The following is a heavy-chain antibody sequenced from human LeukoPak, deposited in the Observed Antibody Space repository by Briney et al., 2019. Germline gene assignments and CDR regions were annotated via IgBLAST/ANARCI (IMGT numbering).Heavy chain of an antibody. CDR2: MNPNSGNT. V-gene: IGHV1-8*02. CDR1: GGTFSSYA. J-gene: IGHJ6*02. Sequence: ASVKVSCKASGGTFSSYAISWVRRAPGQGLEWMGWMNPNSGNTGYAQKFQGRVTMTRNTSISTAYMELSSLRSEDTAVYYCARGSGQQLVPYYYYYYGMDVWGQGTTVTVSS. D-gene: IGHD6-13*01. CDR3: ARGSGQQLVPYYYYYYGMDV.